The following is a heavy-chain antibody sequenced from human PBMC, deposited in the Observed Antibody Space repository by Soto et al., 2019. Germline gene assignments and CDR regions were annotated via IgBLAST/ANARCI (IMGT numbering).Heavy chain of an antibody. CDR1: GFTFSSYV. J-gene: IGHJ4*02. D-gene: IGHD3-3*01. V-gene: IGHV3-33*01. Sequence: PGGSPRLSCAASGFTFSSYVMHWFRQGPGKGLEWVAVIWYDGSNKYYADSVKGRFTISRDNSKNTLYLQMNSLRAEDTAVYYCARDRGYDFWSGPIDYWGQGTLVTVSS. CDR2: IWYDGSNK. CDR3: ARDRGYDFWSGPIDY.